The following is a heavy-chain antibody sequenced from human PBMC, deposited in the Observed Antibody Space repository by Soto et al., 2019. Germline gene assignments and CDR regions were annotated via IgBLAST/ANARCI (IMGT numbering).Heavy chain of an antibody. J-gene: IGHJ4*01. D-gene: IGHD3-22*01. Sequence: GVSLRLSFAASGFTFSNSWINWVRQAPGKGLEWVGRVKSKNDGGTTDFAAPVKGRFAISRDDSKNMVYLEMNSLQTEDTAIYYCTTDSYLTSIIVRFDYWGHGTLVTVSS. CDR2: VKSKNDGGTT. CDR1: GFTFSNSW. V-gene: IGHV3-15*07. CDR3: TTDSYLTSIIVRFDY.